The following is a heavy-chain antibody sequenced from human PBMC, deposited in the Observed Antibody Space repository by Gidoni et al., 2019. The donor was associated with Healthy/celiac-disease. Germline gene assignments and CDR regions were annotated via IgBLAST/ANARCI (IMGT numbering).Heavy chain of an antibody. J-gene: IGHJ4*02. D-gene: IGHD2-2*01. CDR3: ARDREVGPAAIIPTDY. CDR1: GFTFSSYS. CDR2: ISSSSSYI. V-gene: IGHV3-21*01. Sequence: EVQLVESGGGLVKPGGSLRLSCAASGFTFSSYSMNWVRQAPGKGLEWVSSISSSSSYIYYADSVKGRFTISRDNAKNSLYLQMNSLRAEDTAVYYCARDREVGPAAIIPTDYWGQGTLVTVSS.